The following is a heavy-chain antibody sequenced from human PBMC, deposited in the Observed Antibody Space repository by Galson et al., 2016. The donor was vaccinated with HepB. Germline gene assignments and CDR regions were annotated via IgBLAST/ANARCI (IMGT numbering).Heavy chain of an antibody. CDR3: AKNKATARVWGHYYYYMDV. CDR2: VYSDGST. CDR1: GFTVSSNY. J-gene: IGHJ6*03. D-gene: IGHD3-16*01. Sequence: SLRLSCAASGFTVSSNYLSWVRQAPGKGLGWVSIVYSDGSTYYSDSVRGRFTISRDNSSNILYLQMNSLRAEDTAVYFCAKNKATARVWGHYYYYMDVRGKGTTVTVSS. V-gene: IGHV3-53*01.